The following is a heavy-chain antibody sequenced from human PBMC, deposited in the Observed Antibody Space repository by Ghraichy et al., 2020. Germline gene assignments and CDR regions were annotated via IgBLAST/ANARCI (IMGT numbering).Heavy chain of an antibody. Sequence: APVKVSCKASGYTFTSYALHWVRQAPGQRLEWMGWINAGNGNTKYSQKFQGRVTITRDTSASTAYMELSSLRSEDTAVYYCARGPPFYDILTGGFDYWGQGTLVTVSS. V-gene: IGHV1-3*01. J-gene: IGHJ4*02. D-gene: IGHD3-9*01. CDR3: ARGPPFYDILTGGFDY. CDR2: INAGNGNT. CDR1: GYTFTSYA.